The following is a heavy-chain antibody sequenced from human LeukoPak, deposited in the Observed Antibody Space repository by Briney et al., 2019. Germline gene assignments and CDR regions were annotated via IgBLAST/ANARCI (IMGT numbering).Heavy chain of an antibody. Sequence: ESGPTLVKPTQPLTLTCTFSGFSLSTSGLGVGWIRQPPGKALEWLAFIFWNDDKRYSPSLKSRITITKDTSKNQVVLTMTNMDPVDTATYYCAHSSYDSSGYYYFDYWGQGTLVSVSS. CDR1: GFSLSTSGLG. CDR2: IFWNDDK. V-gene: IGHV2-5*01. J-gene: IGHJ4*02. CDR3: AHSSYDSSGYYYFDY. D-gene: IGHD3-22*01.